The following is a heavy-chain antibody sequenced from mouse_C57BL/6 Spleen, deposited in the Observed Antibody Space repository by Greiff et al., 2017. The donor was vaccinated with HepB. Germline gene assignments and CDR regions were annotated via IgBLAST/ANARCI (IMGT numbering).Heavy chain of an antibody. CDR3: ARYYDYDEDYAMDY. CDR1: GFTFSSYA. CDR2: ISDGGSYT. Sequence: EVQRVESGGGLVKPGGSLKLSCAASGFTFSSYAMSWVRQTPEKRLEWVATISDGGSYTYYPDNVKGRFTISRDNAKNNLYLQMSHLKSEDTAMYYCARYYDYDEDYAMDYWGQGTSVTVSS. D-gene: IGHD2-4*01. J-gene: IGHJ4*01. V-gene: IGHV5-4*01.